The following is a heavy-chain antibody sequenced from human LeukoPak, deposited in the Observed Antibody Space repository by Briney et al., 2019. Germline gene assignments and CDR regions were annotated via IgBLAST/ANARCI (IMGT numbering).Heavy chain of an antibody. V-gene: IGHV4-30-2*01. CDR1: GGSISSGGYS. D-gene: IGHD6-13*01. CDR2: TYHSGST. CDR3: ARGRPPGIAAAGWFDP. J-gene: IGHJ5*02. Sequence: SETLSLTCAVSGGSISSGGYSWSWIRQPPGKGLEWIGYTYHSGSTYYNPSLKSRVTISVDRSKNQFSLKLSSVTAADTAVYYCARGRPPGIAAAGWFDPWGQGTLVTVSS.